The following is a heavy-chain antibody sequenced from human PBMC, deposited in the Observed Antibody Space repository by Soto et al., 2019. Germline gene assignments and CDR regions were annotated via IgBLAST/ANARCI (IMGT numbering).Heavy chain of an antibody. D-gene: IGHD3-3*01. Sequence: QLQLQESGPGLVKPSETLSLNCTVSGGSINTPSYYWGWIRQPPGKGLEWIGSIFHGGTTYYNPALKSRVPISVDTAKNRFSLKLNSVTAADTAVYYCASLAIFGATINWFDPWGQGTLVTVSS. CDR2: IFHGGTT. CDR3: ASLAIFGATINWFDP. J-gene: IGHJ5*02. CDR1: GGSINTPSYY. V-gene: IGHV4-39*01.